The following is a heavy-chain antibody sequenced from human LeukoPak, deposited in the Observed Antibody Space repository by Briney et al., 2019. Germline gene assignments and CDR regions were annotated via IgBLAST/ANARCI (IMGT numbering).Heavy chain of an antibody. CDR3: LHYDSGSV. V-gene: IGHV3-7*01. J-gene: IGHJ4*02. Sequence: GGSLRLSCAASGFTFRDYWMSWVRQAPGKGLEWGANIKKDGSDKYYVDSVKGRFTVSRDNAKNSLYLQMNSLRAEDTAVYYCLHYDSGSVWGQGTPVTVSS. D-gene: IGHD3-10*01. CDR2: IKKDGSDK. CDR1: GFTFRDYW.